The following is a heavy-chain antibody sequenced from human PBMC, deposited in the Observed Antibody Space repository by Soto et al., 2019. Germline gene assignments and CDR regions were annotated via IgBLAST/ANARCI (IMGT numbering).Heavy chain of an antibody. CDR1: GGSFSSYT. CDR2: IIANNGIT. CDR3: ARTAGELRYFDWLLNGYYFDY. V-gene: IGHV1-18*01. Sequence: ASVKVSCKASGGSFSSYTISWVRQAPGQGLEWMGWIIANNGITNYAQKLQGRVTMTTDTSTSTAYMELRSLRSDDTAVYYCARTAGELRYFDWLLNGYYFDYWGQGTLVTVSS. D-gene: IGHD3-9*01. J-gene: IGHJ4*02.